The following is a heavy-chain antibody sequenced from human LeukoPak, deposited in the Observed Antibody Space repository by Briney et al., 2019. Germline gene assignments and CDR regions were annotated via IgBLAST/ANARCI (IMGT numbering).Heavy chain of an antibody. Sequence: ASVKVSCKASGYTFTNYYMHWMRQAPGQGLEWMGIINPSGAGTNYAQKFQGRVTLTRDTSTSTLYMELSSLRSEDTAVYYCVRSYCGGDCQGRAYYLDYWGQGTLVTVSS. CDR2: INPSGAGT. D-gene: IGHD2-21*01. CDR1: GYTFTNYY. J-gene: IGHJ4*02. V-gene: IGHV1-46*01. CDR3: VRSYCGGDCQGRAYYLDY.